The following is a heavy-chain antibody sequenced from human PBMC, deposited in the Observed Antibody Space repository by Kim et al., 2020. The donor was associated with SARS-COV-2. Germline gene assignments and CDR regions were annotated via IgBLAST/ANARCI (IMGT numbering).Heavy chain of an antibody. CDR3: ARTDCSSSTCYHPRGWLDP. V-gene: IGHV4-34*01. D-gene: IGHD2-2*01. CDR1: GGSFSGYY. Sequence: SETLSLTCAVYGGSFSGYYWSWIRQPPGKGLEWIGEINHSGSTNYNPSLKSRVTISVDTSKNQFSLKLSSVTAADTAVYYCARTDCSSSTCYHPRGWLDPWGQGTLVTVSS. J-gene: IGHJ5*02. CDR2: INHSGST.